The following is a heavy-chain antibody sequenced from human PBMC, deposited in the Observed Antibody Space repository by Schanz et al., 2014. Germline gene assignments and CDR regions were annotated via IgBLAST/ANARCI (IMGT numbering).Heavy chain of an antibody. CDR2: INSRSNFI. V-gene: IGHV3-21*01. CDR1: RIIFGTYS. CDR3: AKEKEEVAADGSFFDY. Sequence: VQLVESGGGVVQPGRSLRLSCTASRIIFGTYSMNWIRQTPKGLEWVSSINSRSNFIYYAHSVKGRFTISRDNSKNTVNLQMNSLRAEDTAVYYCAKEKEEVAADGSFFDYWGQGTLVTVAS. D-gene: IGHD6-13*01. J-gene: IGHJ4*02.